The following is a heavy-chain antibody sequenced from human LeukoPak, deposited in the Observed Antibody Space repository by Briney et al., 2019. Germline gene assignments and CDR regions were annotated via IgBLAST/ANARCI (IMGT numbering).Heavy chain of an antibody. J-gene: IGHJ4*02. CDR2: IYSGGKT. D-gene: IGHD5-18*01. Sequence: PGGSLRLSCTVSGFTVSSNSMSWVRQAPGKGLEWVSFIYSGGKTNYSDSVKGRFTISRDNSKNTLYLQMNSLRAEDTAVYYCAKDLGWIHFAYWGQGTLVTVSS. CDR3: AKDLGWIHFAY. CDR1: GFTVSSNS. V-gene: IGHV3-53*01.